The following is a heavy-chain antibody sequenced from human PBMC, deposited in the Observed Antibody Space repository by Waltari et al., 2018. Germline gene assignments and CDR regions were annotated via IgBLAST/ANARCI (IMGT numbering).Heavy chain of an antibody. D-gene: IGHD3-10*01. J-gene: IGHJ4*02. CDR1: GFTFSSYE. CDR3: TRERSVTGKGNLDY. V-gene: IGHV3-48*03. Sequence: EVQLVESGGGLVQTGGSLRLSCAASGFTFSSYEMNCVRQAPGKGLEWVSYISSGGSNIFYAESVKGRLTISRDNAKNSLYLQMNSLRVEDTAVYYCTRERSVTGKGNLDYWGQGTLVTVSS. CDR2: ISSGGSNI.